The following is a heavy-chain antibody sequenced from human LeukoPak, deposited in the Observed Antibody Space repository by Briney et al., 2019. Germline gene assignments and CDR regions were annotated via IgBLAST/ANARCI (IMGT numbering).Heavy chain of an antibody. CDR2: ISESGGST. D-gene: IGHD6-19*01. J-gene: IGHJ4*02. Sequence: PGGSLRLSRAASGFSFSNYAMNWVRQAPGKGLEWVSGISESGGSTYYADSVKGRFTISRDNSKNTLYLQMKSLRAEDTALYYCAKSSSDWYFDYWGQGTLVTVSS. V-gene: IGHV3-23*01. CDR3: AKSSSDWYFDY. CDR1: GFSFSNYA.